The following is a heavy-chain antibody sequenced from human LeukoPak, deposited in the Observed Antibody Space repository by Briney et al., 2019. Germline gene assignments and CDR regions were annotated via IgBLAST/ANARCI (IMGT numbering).Heavy chain of an antibody. Sequence: GGSWRLSCAASGFTFSSYSMNWVRQAPGKGLEWVSSISSSSSYIYYADSVKGRFTISRDNAKNSLYLQMNSLRAEDTAVYYCARAIYGDYYYYGMDVWGEGTTVSVSS. J-gene: IGHJ6*04. CDR2: ISSSSSYI. CDR3: ARAIYGDYYYYGMDV. V-gene: IGHV3-21*01. D-gene: IGHD4-17*01. CDR1: GFTFSSYS.